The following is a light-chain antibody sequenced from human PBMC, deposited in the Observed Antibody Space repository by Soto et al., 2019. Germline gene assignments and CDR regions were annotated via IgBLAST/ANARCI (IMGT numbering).Light chain of an antibody. Sequence: QSVLTQPPSVSAAPGQKVTISCSGSSSNIGNNYVSWYQQLPGTAPKLLIYENNKRPSGIPDRFSGSKSGTSATLGITGLQTGDEADYYCGTWDSSLSAGQVLGGGTKLTVL. CDR3: GTWDSSLSAGQV. J-gene: IGLJ2*01. CDR2: ENN. CDR1: SSNIGNNY. V-gene: IGLV1-51*02.